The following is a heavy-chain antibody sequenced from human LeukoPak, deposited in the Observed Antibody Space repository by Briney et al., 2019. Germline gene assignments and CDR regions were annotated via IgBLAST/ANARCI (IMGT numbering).Heavy chain of an antibody. V-gene: IGHV4-59*01. Sequence: KPSETLSLTCIVSGGSISGYYWSWIRQSPGKGLEWIGYIYDTGNTNYNPSLESRVTISVDTSKNQFSLKLDSLTAADTAVYYCARGLRYSSGSNWFDPWGQGTLVTVSS. CDR2: IYDTGNT. CDR1: GGSISGYY. CDR3: ARGLRYSSGSNWFDP. J-gene: IGHJ5*02. D-gene: IGHD6-19*01.